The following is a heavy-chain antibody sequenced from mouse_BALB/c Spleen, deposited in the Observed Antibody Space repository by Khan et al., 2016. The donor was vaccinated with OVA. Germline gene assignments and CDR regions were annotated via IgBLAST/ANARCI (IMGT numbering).Heavy chain of an antibody. V-gene: IGHV5-6*01. CDR2: VSTGGHYT. Sequence: EVELVESGGDVVKPGGSLKLSCAASGFTFSTYGMSWVRQTPDKRLEWVATVSTGGHYTYYPDTVKGRFTISRDNAKNPLYLQMSSLKTEDTDVVYSARRANDDDNEGIDYWGQGTLVTVSA. CDR1: GFTFSTYG. CDR3: ARRANDDDNEGIDY. J-gene: IGHJ3*01. D-gene: IGHD2-12*01.